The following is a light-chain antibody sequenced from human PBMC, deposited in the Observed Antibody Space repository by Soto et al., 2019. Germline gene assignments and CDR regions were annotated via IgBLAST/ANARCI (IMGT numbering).Light chain of an antibody. V-gene: IGLV2-14*01. Sequence: QSALTQPASVSGSPGQSITISCTGISSDVGGYNYVSWYQQHPGKAPKLMIYDVSNRPSGVSNRFSGSKSGNTASLTISGLQAEEEADYYCSSYTSSSTVFGGGTKVTVL. CDR3: SSYTSSSTV. CDR2: DVS. CDR1: SSDVGGYNY. J-gene: IGLJ2*01.